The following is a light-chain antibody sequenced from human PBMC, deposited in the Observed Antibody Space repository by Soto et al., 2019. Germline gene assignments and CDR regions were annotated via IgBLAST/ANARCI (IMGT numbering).Light chain of an antibody. J-gene: IGLJ2*01. CDR1: NIGSRN. CDR2: RDT. CDR3: QVWDSNTVV. Sequence: SYELTQPLSVSVALGQTARITCGGNNIGSRNVHWYQQKPGQAPVLVIYRDTNRPSGIPERFSGSNSGNTATLTFSRAQAGDEADYYCQVWDSNTVVFGGGTKVTVL. V-gene: IGLV3-9*01.